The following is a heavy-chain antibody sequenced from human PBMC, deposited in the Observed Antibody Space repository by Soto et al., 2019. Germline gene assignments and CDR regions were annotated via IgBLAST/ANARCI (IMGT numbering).Heavy chain of an antibody. D-gene: IGHD3-22*01. CDR3: ARGGYDSGGYYYSFDP. Sequence: QITLKESGPTLVKPTQTLTLTCTFSGFSLSTSGMGVGWVRQPPGKALEWLALIYWDDDKRYSPSLKSRLTRTXXTXKXXVVLIKTNMDPMDTGTYYRARGGYDSGGYYYSFDPWGQGTLVTVSS. J-gene: IGHJ5*02. V-gene: IGHV2-5*02. CDR1: GFSLSTSGMG. CDR2: IYWDDDK.